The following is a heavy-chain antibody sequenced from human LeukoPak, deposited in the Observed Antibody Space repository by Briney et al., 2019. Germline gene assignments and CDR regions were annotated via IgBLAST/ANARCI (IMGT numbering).Heavy chain of an antibody. CDR2: ITYSGST. J-gene: IGHJ4*02. CDR3: ARGGVDTASYAY. V-gene: IGHV4-39*07. CDR1: GGSITSNSYY. D-gene: IGHD5-18*01. Sequence: PSETLSLTCTVSGGSITSNSYYWGWIRQPPGKGLEWIGSITYSGSTYYNPSLKRRVTISIDTSKNQFSLKLSSVTAADTAVYYCARGGVDTASYAYWGQGTLVTVSS.